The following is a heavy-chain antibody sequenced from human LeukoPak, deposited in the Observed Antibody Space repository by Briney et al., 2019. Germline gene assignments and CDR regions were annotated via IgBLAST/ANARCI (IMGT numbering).Heavy chain of an antibody. CDR2: IYYSGST. V-gene: IGHV4-39*01. CDR3: ARGPDVRYCSSTSCYVFGY. D-gene: IGHD2-2*01. CDR1: GGSISSSSYY. Sequence: PSETLSLTCTVSGGSISSSSYYWGWIRQPPGKGLEWIGSIYYSGSTYYNPSLKSRVTISVDTSKNQFSLKLSSVTAADTAVYYCARGPDVRYCSSTSCYVFGYWGQGTLVTVSS. J-gene: IGHJ4*02.